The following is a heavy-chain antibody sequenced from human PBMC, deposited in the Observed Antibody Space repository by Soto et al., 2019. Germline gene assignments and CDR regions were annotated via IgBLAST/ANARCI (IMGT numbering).Heavy chain of an antibody. CDR2: LYSGGTT. CDR3: SRGRGSSYFDY. V-gene: IGHV3-53*01. D-gene: IGHD1-26*01. CDR1: GLTVSSNY. J-gene: IGHJ4*02. Sequence: EVQLVESGGGLIQPGGSLRLSCAASGLTVSSNYMSWVRQAPGKGLEWVSVLYSGGTTYYADSVKGRFTISRDNSKNTQYLQMNSLSTEDAAVYYCSRGRGSSYFDYWGQGTLVTVSS.